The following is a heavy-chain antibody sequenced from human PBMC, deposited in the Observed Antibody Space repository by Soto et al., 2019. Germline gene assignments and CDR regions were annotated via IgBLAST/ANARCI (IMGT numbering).Heavy chain of an antibody. Sequence: SETLSLTCTVSGGSISTYYWSWIRQPPGKGLEWIGYFYYSGSTNYNPSLKSRVTISVDTSKNQFSLRLSSVTAADTAVYYCARVIDMLAVAPFDYWGQGTLVTVSS. CDR3: ARVIDMLAVAPFDY. J-gene: IGHJ4*02. D-gene: IGHD2-21*01. CDR1: GGSISTYY. CDR2: FYYSGST. V-gene: IGHV4-59*08.